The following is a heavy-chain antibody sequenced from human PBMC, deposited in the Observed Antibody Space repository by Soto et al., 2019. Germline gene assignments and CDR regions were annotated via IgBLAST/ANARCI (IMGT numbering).Heavy chain of an antibody. J-gene: IGHJ4*02. CDR1: GFTFSDYY. Sequence: GGSLRLSCTASGFTFSDYYMSWIRQAPGKGLEWVSYISSSGSTIYYADSVKGRFTISRDNAKNSLYLQMNSLRAEDTAVYYCAREHHYYDNTDYCGQGTLVTVSS. CDR2: ISSSGSTI. D-gene: IGHD3-22*01. CDR3: AREHHYYDNTDY. V-gene: IGHV3-11*01.